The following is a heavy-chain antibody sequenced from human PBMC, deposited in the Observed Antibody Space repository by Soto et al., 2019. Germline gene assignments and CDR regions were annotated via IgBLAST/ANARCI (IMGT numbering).Heavy chain of an antibody. Sequence: QAQLVQSGVEVKKAGASVKVSCKASGYTFSSYGISWARQAPGQGLEWMGWISDYNGNTQYAQKFQGRVFMTTDTATXTPYMEXXGLRSDDTAVYFCAREGYYSGSGTYSPPRFYGMDVWGQGTTVTVSS. CDR2: ISDYNGNT. CDR3: AREGYYSGSGTYSPPRFYGMDV. D-gene: IGHD3-10*01. CDR1: GYTFSSYG. J-gene: IGHJ6*02. V-gene: IGHV1-18*01.